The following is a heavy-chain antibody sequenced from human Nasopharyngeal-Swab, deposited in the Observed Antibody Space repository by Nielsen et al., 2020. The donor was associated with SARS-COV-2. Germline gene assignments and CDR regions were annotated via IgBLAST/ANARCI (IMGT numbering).Heavy chain of an antibody. CDR3: AREQGYSYGFGSACDI. D-gene: IGHD5-18*01. V-gene: IGHV3-13*01. CDR1: GFTFSSYD. CDR2: IGTAGDT. Sequence: ESLKISCAASGFTFSSYDMHWVRQATGKGLEWVSAIGTAGDTYYPGSVKGRFTISRENAKNSLYLQMNSLRAGDTAVYYCAREQGYSYGFGSACDIWGQGTMVTVSS. J-gene: IGHJ3*02.